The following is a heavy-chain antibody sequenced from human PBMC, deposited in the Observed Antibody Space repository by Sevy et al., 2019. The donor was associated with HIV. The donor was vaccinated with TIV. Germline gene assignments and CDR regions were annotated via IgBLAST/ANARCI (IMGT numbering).Heavy chain of an antibody. D-gene: IGHD1-1*01. CDR2: ISSSSSYL. J-gene: IGHJ5*02. V-gene: IGHV3-21*01. CDR1: GFTFSSYS. Sequence: GGSLRLSCAASGFTFSSYSMNWVRQAPGKGLEWVSSISSSSSYLYYANSVKGRFTISRDNAKNSLYLQMNSLRAEDTAVYYCARDSLNSNCYGVLDPWGQGTLVTVSS. CDR3: ARDSLNSNCYGVLDP.